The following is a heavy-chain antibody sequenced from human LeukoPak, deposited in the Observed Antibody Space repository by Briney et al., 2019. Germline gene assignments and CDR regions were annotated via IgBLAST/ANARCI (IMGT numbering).Heavy chain of an antibody. D-gene: IGHD5-12*01. J-gene: IGHJ4*02. CDR1: GFTFSDYA. V-gene: IGHV3-23*01. CDR2: INDNGSTR. Sequence: GGSLRLSCGASGFTFSDYAMSWVRQAPGKGLEWVSGINDNGSTRFYAASVKGRFTSSRDNPKNTLYLQMIGLRVEDTAVYYCAKDLQTWPRFPDYWGRGTLVTVSS. CDR3: AKDLQTWPRFPDY.